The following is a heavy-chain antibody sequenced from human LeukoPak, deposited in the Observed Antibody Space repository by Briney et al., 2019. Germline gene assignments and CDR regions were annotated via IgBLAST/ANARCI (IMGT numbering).Heavy chain of an antibody. CDR3: ARDRTGRNTAQDDY. J-gene: IGHJ4*02. D-gene: IGHD5-18*01. CDR2: IYYTGGT. CDR1: GGSISSSSYY. V-gene: IGHV4-39*07. Sequence: SETLSLTCTVSGGSISSSSYYWGWIRQPPGTGLEWIGSIYYTGGTLYNPSLKSRVSMSVDTSTNQFSLKLTSVTAADTAVYYCARDRTGRNTAQDDYWGQGTLVTVSS.